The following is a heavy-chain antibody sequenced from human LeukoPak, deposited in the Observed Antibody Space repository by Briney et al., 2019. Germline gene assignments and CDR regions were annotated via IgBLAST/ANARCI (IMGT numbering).Heavy chain of an antibody. Sequence: KPSETLSLTCTVSGGSISSSSYYWGWIRQPPGKGLEWIGGIYYSGSTYYNPSLKSRVTISVDTSKNQFSLKLSSVTAADTAVYYCARQTKEARYFDWLLYWGGSNDPRGQGTLVTVSS. J-gene: IGHJ5*02. V-gene: IGHV4-39*01. CDR2: IYYSGST. CDR3: ARQTKEARYFDWLLYWGGSNDP. D-gene: IGHD3-9*01. CDR1: GGSISSSSYY.